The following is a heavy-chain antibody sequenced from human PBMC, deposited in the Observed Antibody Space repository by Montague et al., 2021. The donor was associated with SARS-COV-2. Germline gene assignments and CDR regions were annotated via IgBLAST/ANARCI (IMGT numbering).Heavy chain of an antibody. Sequence: SLRLSCAASGFTFGNYAMNWVRQAPGKGLEWGSSIYSGGNTIDYAESVKGRFTISRDNSKNMLYLQMNSLRAEVTAVYYCAKEFALACQYYSYGMDVWGQGTTGTVSS. CDR3: AKEFALACQYYSYGMDV. D-gene: IGHD3-3*02. CDR1: GFTFGNYA. CDR2: IYSGGNTI. J-gene: IGHJ6*02. V-gene: IGHV3-23*03.